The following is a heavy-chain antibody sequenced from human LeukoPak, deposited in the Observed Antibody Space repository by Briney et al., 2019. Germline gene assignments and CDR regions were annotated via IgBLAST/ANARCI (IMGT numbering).Heavy chain of an antibody. V-gene: IGHV3-7*01. D-gene: IGHD1-26*01. Sequence: GGSLRLSCAASGFTFSSYWMSWVRQAPGKGLEWVANVKQGGSEKYYVDSVKGRFTISRDSAKNSLYLQMNSLRAEDTAVYYCARDLTYRGSLDYWGQGTLVTVSS. J-gene: IGHJ4*02. CDR1: GFTFSSYW. CDR2: VKQGGSEK. CDR3: ARDLTYRGSLDY.